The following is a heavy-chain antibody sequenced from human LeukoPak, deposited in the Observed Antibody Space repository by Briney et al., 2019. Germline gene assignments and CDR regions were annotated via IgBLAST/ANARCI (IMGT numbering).Heavy chain of an antibody. Sequence: SSETLSLTCTVSGGSISSSSYYWGWIRQPPGKGLEWIESIYYSGSTYYNPSLKSRVTISVDTSKNQFSLKLSSVTAADTAVYYCARHPNYYYYYMDVWGKGATVTISS. CDR2: IYYSGST. CDR1: GGSISSSSYY. J-gene: IGHJ6*03. CDR3: ARHPNYYYYYMDV. V-gene: IGHV4-39*01.